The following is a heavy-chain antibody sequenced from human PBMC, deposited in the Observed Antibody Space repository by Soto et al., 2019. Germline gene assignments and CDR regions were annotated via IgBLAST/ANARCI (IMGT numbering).Heavy chain of an antibody. CDR3: AGGLYGSGSYYMVY. Sequence: EVQLVASGGGLVQPGGSLRLSCAASGLTVRSNYMSWVRQAPGKGLEWVSLIYSGDKTNYADSVKGRFTISRDNSKNTLYLQMNSLRAEDTAVYYCAGGLYGSGSYYMVYWGLGALVAVSS. D-gene: IGHD3-10*01. CDR1: GLTVRSNY. CDR2: IYSGDKT. V-gene: IGHV3-66*01. J-gene: IGHJ4*02.